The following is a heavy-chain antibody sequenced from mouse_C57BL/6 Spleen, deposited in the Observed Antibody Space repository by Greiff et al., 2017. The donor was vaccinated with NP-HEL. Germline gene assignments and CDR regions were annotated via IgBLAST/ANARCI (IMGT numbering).Heavy chain of an antibody. CDR2: IDPSDSET. CDR1: GYTFTSYW. J-gene: IGHJ1*03. CDR3: ARGGFYYGSSWHFDV. D-gene: IGHD1-1*01. Sequence: QVQLKQSGAELVRPGSSVKLSCKASGYTFTSYWMHWVKQRPIQGLEWIGNIDPSDSETHYNQKFKDKATLTVDKSSSTAYMQLSSLTSEDSAVYYCARGGFYYGSSWHFDVWGTGTTVTVSS. V-gene: IGHV1-52*01.